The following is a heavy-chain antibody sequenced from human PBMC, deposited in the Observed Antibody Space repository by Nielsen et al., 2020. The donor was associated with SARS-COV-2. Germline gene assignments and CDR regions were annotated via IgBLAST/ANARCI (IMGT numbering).Heavy chain of an antibody. Sequence: SETLSLTCAVSGDSVSSHDWWTWVRQSPGKGLEWIGEVSHSGSTNYNPSLKSRVTLSMDKSKNQFSLRLTSVTAAETAVYYCARDGGYSYGPESFDVWGHGTMVTVSS. CDR2: VSHSGST. CDR1: GDSVSSHDW. D-gene: IGHD5-18*01. V-gene: IGHV4-4*02. CDR3: ARDGGYSYGPESFDV. J-gene: IGHJ3*01.